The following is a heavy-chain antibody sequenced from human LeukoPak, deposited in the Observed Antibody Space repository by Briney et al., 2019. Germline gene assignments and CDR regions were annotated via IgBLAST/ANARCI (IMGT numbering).Heavy chain of an antibody. CDR1: GYTFSTYG. D-gene: IGHD3-22*01. Sequence: ASVKVSCKASGYTFSTYGISWVRQAPGQGLEWMGWISANNANTNYAQKFQGRVTMTTDTSTSTAYMDLRTLRSDDTAVYYCARGGDYYDSSGYYDDAFGIWGQGTTVTVSS. J-gene: IGHJ3*02. CDR2: ISANNANT. V-gene: IGHV1-18*01. CDR3: ARGGDYYDSSGYYDDAFGI.